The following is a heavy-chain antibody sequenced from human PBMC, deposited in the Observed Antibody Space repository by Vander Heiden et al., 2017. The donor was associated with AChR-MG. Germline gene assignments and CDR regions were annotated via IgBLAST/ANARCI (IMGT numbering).Heavy chain of an antibody. D-gene: IGHD2-8*01. J-gene: IGHJ4*02. CDR1: GYTFTGYY. V-gene: IGHV1-2*02. Sequence: QVQLVQSGAEVKKPGASVKVSCKASGYTFTGYYMHWVRQAPGQGLEWMGWINPNSGGTNYAQKFQGRVTMTRDTSISTAYMELSRLRSDDTAVYYCAGALGYCTNGVCYDYWGQGTLVTVSS. CDR3: AGALGYCTNGVCYDY. CDR2: INPNSGGT.